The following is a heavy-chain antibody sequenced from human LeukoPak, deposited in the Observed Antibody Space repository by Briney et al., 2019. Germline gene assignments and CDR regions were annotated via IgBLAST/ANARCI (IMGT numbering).Heavy chain of an antibody. CDR2: INKDGSEE. V-gene: IGHV3-7*03. CDR3: ARGPHCQDF. J-gene: IGHJ4*02. Sequence: GGSLRLSCAASGFTFSDFYMSWVRQAPGKGLEWVANINKDGSEEKYVDSVKGRFTISRDNAKNSLYLQMSSLRADDTAVYYCARGPHCQDFWGRGTRVTVSS. CDR1: GFTFSDFY.